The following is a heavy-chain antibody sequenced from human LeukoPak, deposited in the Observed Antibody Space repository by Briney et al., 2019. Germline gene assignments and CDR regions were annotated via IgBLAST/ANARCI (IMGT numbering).Heavy chain of an antibody. D-gene: IGHD4-17*01. CDR1: GGSISSYY. J-gene: IGHJ4*02. Sequence: SETLSLTCTVSGGSISSYYWSWIRQPPGKGLEWIGYIYYSGSTNYNPSLKSRVTISVDTSKNQFSLKLSSVTAADTAVYYCARGAHYGDHDYLDYWGQGTLVTVSS. V-gene: IGHV4-59*01. CDR3: ARGAHYGDHDYLDY. CDR2: IYYSGST.